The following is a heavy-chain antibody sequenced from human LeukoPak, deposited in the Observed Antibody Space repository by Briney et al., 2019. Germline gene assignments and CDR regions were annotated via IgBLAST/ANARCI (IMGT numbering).Heavy chain of an antibody. CDR3: ARVSYYDSSGYYFLSYVDY. CDR2: IYSGGST. V-gene: IGHV3-53*01. CDR1: GFTVSSNY. J-gene: IGHJ4*02. D-gene: IGHD3-22*01. Sequence: PGGSLRLSCAASGFTVSSNYMSWVRQAPGKGLEWVSVIYSGGSTYYADSVRGRFTISRDNSKNTLYLQMNSLGAEDTAVCYCARVSYYDSSGYYFLSYVDYWGQGTLVTVSS.